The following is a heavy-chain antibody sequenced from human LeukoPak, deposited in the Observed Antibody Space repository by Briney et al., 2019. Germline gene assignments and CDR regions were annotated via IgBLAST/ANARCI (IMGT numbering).Heavy chain of an antibody. J-gene: IGHJ3*02. V-gene: IGHV3-48*01. CDR2: ISSSSGTI. CDR3: ARDEEEDAFDI. CDR1: GFSFSSYG. Sequence: GGSLRLSCAASGFSFSSYGMHWVRQAPGKGLEWVSYISSSSGTIYYADSVKGRFTISRDNAKNSLYLQMNSLRAEDTAVYYCARDEEEDAFDIWGQGTMVTVSS.